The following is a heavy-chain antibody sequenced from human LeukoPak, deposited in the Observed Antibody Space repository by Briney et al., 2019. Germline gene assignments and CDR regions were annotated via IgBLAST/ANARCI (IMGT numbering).Heavy chain of an antibody. D-gene: IGHD4-23*01. CDR3: ARDGSFVNGGNSGSFVY. J-gene: IGHJ4*02. CDR1: GFSFTSYA. CDR2: INHSGST. V-gene: IGHV4-34*01. Sequence: GSLRLSCTTSGFSFTSYAMNWVRQPPGKGLEWIGEINHSGSTNYNPSLKSRVTISVDTSKNQFSLKLTSVTAADTAVYYCARDGSFVNGGNSGSFVYWGQGTLVTVSS.